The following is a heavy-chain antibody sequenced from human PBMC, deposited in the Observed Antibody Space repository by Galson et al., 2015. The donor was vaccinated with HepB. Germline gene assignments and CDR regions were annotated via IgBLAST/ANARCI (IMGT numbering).Heavy chain of an antibody. CDR1: GLTFSSYG. V-gene: IGHV3-30*18. CDR3: AKDLGPYNWNLFRGIDY. CDR2: ISYDGSNK. Sequence: SLRLSCAASGLTFSSYGMHWVRQAPGKGLEWVAVISYDGSNKYYADSVKGRFTISRDNSKNTLYLQMNSLRAEDTAVYYCAKDLGPYNWNLFRGIDYWGQGTLVTVSS. D-gene: IGHD1-7*01. J-gene: IGHJ4*02.